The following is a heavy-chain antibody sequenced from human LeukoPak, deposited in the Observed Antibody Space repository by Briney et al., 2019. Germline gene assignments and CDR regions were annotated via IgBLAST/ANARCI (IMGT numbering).Heavy chain of an antibody. V-gene: IGHV4-30-4*01. J-gene: IGHJ5*02. D-gene: IGHD5-12*01. Sequence: SQTLSLTCTVSGGSISSGDYYWSWIRQPPGKGLEWIGYIYYSGSTYYNPSLKSRVTISVDTSKNQFSLKLSSVTAADTAVYYCARGHIVATIAWFDPWGQGTLVTVSS. CDR2: IYYSGST. CDR1: GGSISSGDYY. CDR3: ARGHIVATIAWFDP.